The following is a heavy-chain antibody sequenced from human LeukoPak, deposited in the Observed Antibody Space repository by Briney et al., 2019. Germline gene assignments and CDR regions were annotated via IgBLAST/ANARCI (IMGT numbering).Heavy chain of an antibody. V-gene: IGHV4-38-2*01. D-gene: IGHD1-26*01. CDR2: LSPSGTI. J-gene: IGHJ4*02. CDR3: ASLFILGGAVDN. Sequence: SETLSLTCVVPTDYISSDYSWGWLRQPPGKGLEWIGSLSPSGTIYHNPSLRIRVSISRDMTKIQFSLNLSSVAAADTAVYYCASLFILGGAVDNWGQGTLVTVSS. CDR1: TDYISSDYS.